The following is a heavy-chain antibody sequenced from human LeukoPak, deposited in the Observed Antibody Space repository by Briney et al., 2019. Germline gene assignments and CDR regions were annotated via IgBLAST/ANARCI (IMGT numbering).Heavy chain of an antibody. CDR1: GGSISSYY. CDR2: IYYSGST. Sequence: SETLSLTCTVSGGSISSYYWSWIRQPPGKGLEWIGYIYYSGSTNYNPSLKSRVTISVDTSKNQFSLKLSSVTAADTAVYYCARHFMAEYFQHWGQGTLVTVSS. D-gene: IGHD3-16*01. V-gene: IGHV4-59*08. CDR3: ARHFMAEYFQH. J-gene: IGHJ1*01.